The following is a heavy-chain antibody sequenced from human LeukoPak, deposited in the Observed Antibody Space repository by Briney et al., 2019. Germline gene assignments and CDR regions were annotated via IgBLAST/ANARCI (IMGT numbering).Heavy chain of an antibody. J-gene: IGHJ3*02. Sequence: SETLSLTCTVSGGSISSSSYHWGWIRQPPGKGLEWIGSIYYSGSTYYNPSLKSRVTISVDTSKNQFSLKLSSVTAADTAVYYCARLRDIVVVVAAIGAFDIWGQGTMVTVSS. V-gene: IGHV4-39*07. CDR1: GGSISSSSYH. CDR3: ARLRDIVVVVAAIGAFDI. CDR2: IYYSGST. D-gene: IGHD2-15*01.